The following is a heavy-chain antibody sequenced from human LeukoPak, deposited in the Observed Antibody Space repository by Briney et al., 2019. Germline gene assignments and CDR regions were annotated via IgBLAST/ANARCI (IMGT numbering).Heavy chain of an antibody. J-gene: IGHJ4*02. D-gene: IGHD3-9*01. Sequence: SETLSLTCTDSGGSISSYYWSWIRQPPGKGLEWIGYIYYSGSTNYNPSLKSRVTISVDTSKNQFSLKLSSVTAADTAVYYCARSDYDIFDYWGQGTLVTVSS. CDR3: ARSDYDIFDY. V-gene: IGHV4-59*01. CDR1: GGSISSYY. CDR2: IYYSGST.